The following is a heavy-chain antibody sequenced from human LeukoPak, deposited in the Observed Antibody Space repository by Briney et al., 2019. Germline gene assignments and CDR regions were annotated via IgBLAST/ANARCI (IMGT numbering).Heavy chain of an antibody. CDR3: ARLYIAVAGTEWFDP. V-gene: IGHV4-39*01. J-gene: IGHJ5*02. CDR1: GGSISSSSYY. CDR2: IYYSGST. D-gene: IGHD6-19*01. Sequence: PSETLSLTCTVSGGSISSSSYYWGWLRQPPGKGLEWIGSIYYSGSTYYNPSLKSRVTISVDTSKNQLSLKLSSVTAADTAVYYCARLYIAVAGTEWFDPWGQGTLVTVSS.